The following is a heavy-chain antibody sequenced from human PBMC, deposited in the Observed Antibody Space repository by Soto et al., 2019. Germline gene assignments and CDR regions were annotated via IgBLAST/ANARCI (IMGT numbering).Heavy chain of an antibody. CDR2: ITSSGGRT. CDR3: AKDTRYADYVRWFDS. D-gene: IGHD4-17*01. J-gene: IGHJ5*01. CDR1: GFTFSSYP. V-gene: IGHV3-23*01. Sequence: GGSLRLSCTASGFTFSSYPMTWVRQAPGRGLEGVSGITSSGGRTYYADSVKGRLTISRDNSKSTLYLQMNSLRAEDTVVYYCAKDTRYADYVRWFDSWGQGTLVTVSS.